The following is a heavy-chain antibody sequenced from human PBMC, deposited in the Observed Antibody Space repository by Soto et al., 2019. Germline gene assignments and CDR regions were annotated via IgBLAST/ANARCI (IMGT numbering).Heavy chain of an antibody. V-gene: IGHV3-48*02. CDR2: ISRTGGTI. CDR3: ARGNSTGRPYTSGY. Sequence: EVQLVESGGGLVQPGGSLRLSCLTSGFSFHTFDMNWVRQAPGRGLEWVSSISRTGGTIYYADSVRGRFTVSRDNAVTSLYLQMRSLRDEDPAVYYCARGNSTGRPYTSGYWGQGTLVIVSS. D-gene: IGHD3-16*01. J-gene: IGHJ4*02. CDR1: GFSFHTFD.